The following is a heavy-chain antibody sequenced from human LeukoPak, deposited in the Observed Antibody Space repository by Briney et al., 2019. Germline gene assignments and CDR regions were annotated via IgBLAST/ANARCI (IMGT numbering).Heavy chain of an antibody. CDR1: GGSISSYY. J-gene: IGHJ4*02. D-gene: IGHD5/OR15-5a*01. CDR3: ARQSHHSVYQAPDY. V-gene: IGHV4-59*08. CDR2: ISYRGST. Sequence: WETLSLTCTVSGGSISSYYWSWVRQTPGKGLERVGDISYRGSTNSNPSLQSRVTISVDTSKNQFSLKLSSVTAADTAVYYCARQSHHSVYQAPDYWGQGTLVTVSS.